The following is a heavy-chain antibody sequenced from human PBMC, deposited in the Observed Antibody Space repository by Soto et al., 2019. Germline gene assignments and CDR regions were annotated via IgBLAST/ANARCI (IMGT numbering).Heavy chain of an antibody. J-gene: IGHJ3*02. Sequence: GGSLNICCAASGYSFSSHVSRWGLQMPGKGPEWMGRIDPSDAYTNYSPSFQGHVTISADKSISTAYLQWSSLKASDTAMYYCARLPLYYDSSGYYGAFDIWGQGTMVTVSS. D-gene: IGHD3-22*01. CDR3: ARLPLYYDSSGYYGAFDI. CDR2: IDPSDAYT. V-gene: IGHV5-10-1*01. CDR1: GYSFSSHV.